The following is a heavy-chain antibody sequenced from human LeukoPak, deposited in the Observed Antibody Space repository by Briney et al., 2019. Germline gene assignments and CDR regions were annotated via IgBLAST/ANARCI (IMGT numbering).Heavy chain of an antibody. CDR1: GYTFTGHY. Sequence: ASVKVSCKASGYTFTGHYMHWVRQAPGQGLEWMGWINPNSGGTNYAQKFQGRVTMTRDTSISTAYMELSRLRSDDTAVYYCARVPYYYGSGSYYDPHFDYWGQGTLVTVSS. D-gene: IGHD3-10*01. J-gene: IGHJ4*02. CDR3: ARVPYYYGSGSYYDPHFDY. V-gene: IGHV1-2*02. CDR2: INPNSGGT.